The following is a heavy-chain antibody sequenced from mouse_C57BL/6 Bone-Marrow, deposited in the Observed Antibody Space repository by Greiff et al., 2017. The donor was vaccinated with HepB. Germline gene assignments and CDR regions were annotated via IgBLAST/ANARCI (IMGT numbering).Heavy chain of an antibody. Sequence: EVQLVESGEGLVKPGGSLKLSCAASGFTFSSYAMSWVRQTPEKRLEWVAYISSGGDYIYYADTVKGRFTISRDNARHTLYLQMSSLKSEDTAMYYCTRTLYYGSSSDYWGQGTTLTVSS. J-gene: IGHJ2*01. CDR3: TRTLYYGSSSDY. D-gene: IGHD1-1*01. CDR2: ISSGGDYI. CDR1: GFTFSSYA. V-gene: IGHV5-9-1*02.